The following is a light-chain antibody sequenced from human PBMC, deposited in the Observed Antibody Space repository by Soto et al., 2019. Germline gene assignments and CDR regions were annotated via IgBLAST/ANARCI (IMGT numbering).Light chain of an antibody. CDR3: AAWDDSLNGVV. CDR1: SSTIGGNT. J-gene: IGLJ2*01. V-gene: IGLV1-44*01. CDR2: TNN. Sequence: QSVLTQPPSASGTPGQRVTISCSGSSSTIGGNTVNWYQQLPGTAPKLLMYTNNQRPSAVPDRFSGSKSGTSASLAISGLQSEDEADYYCAAWDDSLNGVVFGGGTKLTVL.